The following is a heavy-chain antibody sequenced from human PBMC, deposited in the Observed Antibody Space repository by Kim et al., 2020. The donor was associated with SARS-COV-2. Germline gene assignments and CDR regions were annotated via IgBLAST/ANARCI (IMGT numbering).Heavy chain of an antibody. V-gene: IGHV4-39*01. CDR1: GGSISSSRHY. Sequence: SETLSLTCTVSGGSISSSRHYWAWIRQPPGKGLEWIGSIYYTWTTDYNPSLKSRVTISLDTSKNEFSLKLNSVTAADTAVYYCVAYQYETTYDFWCQGAL. CDR3: VAYQYETTYDF. CDR2: IYYTWTT. D-gene: IGHD1-1*01. J-gene: IGHJ4*02.